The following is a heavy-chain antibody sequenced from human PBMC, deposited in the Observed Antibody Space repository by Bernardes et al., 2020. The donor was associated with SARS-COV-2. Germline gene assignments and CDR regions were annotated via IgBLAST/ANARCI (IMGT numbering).Heavy chain of an antibody. Sequence: SETLSLTCTVSGGSVRSSSYYWGWIRQPPGKGLEWIGSIYYSGSTHYNPSLESRVTISVDTSKNQFSLRLRSVTAADTAVYYCARQVDTSLDWYFDVWGRGTLVTVSS. V-gene: IGHV4-39*01. J-gene: IGHJ2*01. D-gene: IGHD5-18*01. CDR1: GGSVRSSSYY. CDR2: IYYSGST. CDR3: ARQVDTSLDWYFDV.